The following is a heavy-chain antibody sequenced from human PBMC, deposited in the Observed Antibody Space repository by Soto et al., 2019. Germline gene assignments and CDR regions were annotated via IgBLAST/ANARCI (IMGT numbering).Heavy chain of an antibody. Sequence: ASVKVSCTASVFSVYSIHWVRRSPGQGLEWLGWIKPSSGGTNYAQNFQARVTMSRDTSINTVYMQLSSLTSDDTAIYFCAAPRTGPSPDLGYWGQGTVVTVSS. CDR2: IKPSSGGT. D-gene: IGHD2-8*02. J-gene: IGHJ4*02. V-gene: IGHV1-2*02. CDR3: AAPRTGPSPDLGY. CDR1: VFSVYS.